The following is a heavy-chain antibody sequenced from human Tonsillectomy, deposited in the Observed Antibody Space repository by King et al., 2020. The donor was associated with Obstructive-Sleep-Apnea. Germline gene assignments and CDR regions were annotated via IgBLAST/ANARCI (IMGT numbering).Heavy chain of an antibody. Sequence: LQLQESGPGLVKPSETLSLTCTVSGGSISSSGYFWGWIRQPPGKGLEWIGSIYYSGSTYYNPSLKSRVTISVDTSKNQFSLILSYVTAADTAVYYGAGAKGDLLSEWFSRPIDYWGQGTLVTVSS. J-gene: IGHJ4*02. D-gene: IGHD3-10*01. CDR1: GGSISSSGYF. CDR2: IYYSGST. CDR3: AGAKGDLLSEWFSRPIDY. V-gene: IGHV4-39*07.